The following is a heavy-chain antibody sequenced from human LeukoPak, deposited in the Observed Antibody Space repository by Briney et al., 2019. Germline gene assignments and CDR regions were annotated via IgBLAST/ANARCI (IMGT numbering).Heavy chain of an antibody. J-gene: IGHJ6*03. CDR3: ARGAGTIMYYYYMDV. V-gene: IGHV1-69*05. CDR1: GGTFSSYA. D-gene: IGHD1-1*01. CDR2: IIPIFGTA. Sequence: ASVKVSCKASGGTFSSYAISWVRQAPGQGLEWMGGIIPIFGTANYAQKFQGRVTITTGESTSTAYMELSSLRSEDTAVYYCARGAGTIMYYYYMDVWGKGTTVTVSS.